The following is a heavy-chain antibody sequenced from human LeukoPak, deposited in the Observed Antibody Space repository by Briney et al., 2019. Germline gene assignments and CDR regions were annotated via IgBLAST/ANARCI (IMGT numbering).Heavy chain of an antibody. J-gene: IGHJ4*02. V-gene: IGHV1-69*13. Sequence: SVKVSCKASGGTFSSYAISWVRQAPGQGLEWMGGIIPIFGTANYAQKFQGRVTITADESTSTAYMELSSLRAEDTAVYYCARAQYCSSTSCYTADYWGQGTLVTVSS. CDR1: GGTFSSYA. CDR3: ARAQYCSSTSCYTADY. CDR2: IIPIFGTA. D-gene: IGHD2-2*02.